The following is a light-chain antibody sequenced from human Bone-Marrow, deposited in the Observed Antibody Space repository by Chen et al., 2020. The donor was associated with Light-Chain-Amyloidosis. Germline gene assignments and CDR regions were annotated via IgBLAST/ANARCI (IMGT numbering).Light chain of an antibody. CDR1: QTISSNY. CDR2: GSS. CDR3: QQYGTSPLT. V-gene: IGKV3-20*01. Sequence: EIVLTQSPGTLSLSPGEGANLSCRASQTISSNYLTWYQQKFGQAPRLLISGSSSRATGIPDRFTGSGSGTDFTLTINRLEPEDFALYYCQQYGTSPLTVGGGTKVEIK. J-gene: IGKJ4*01.